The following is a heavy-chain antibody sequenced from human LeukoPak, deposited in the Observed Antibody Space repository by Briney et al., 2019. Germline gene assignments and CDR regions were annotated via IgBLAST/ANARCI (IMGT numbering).Heavy chain of an antibody. V-gene: IGHV1-24*01. CDR1: GYTLTELS. Sequence: ASVKVSCKVSGYTLTELSMHWVRQAPGKGLEWMGGFDPEDGETIYAQKFQGRVTMTRDMSTSTVYMALSSLRTEDTAVYYCARGRHSYESSDYYYEGDAFDIWGQGTMVTVSS. D-gene: IGHD3-22*01. CDR2: FDPEDGET. CDR3: ARGRHSYESSDYYYEGDAFDI. J-gene: IGHJ3*02.